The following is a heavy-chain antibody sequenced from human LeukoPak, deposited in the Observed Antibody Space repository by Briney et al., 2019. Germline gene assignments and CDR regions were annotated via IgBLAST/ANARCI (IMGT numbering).Heavy chain of an antibody. J-gene: IGHJ4*02. Sequence: ASVKVSCKASGYTFTGYYMHWVRQAPGQGLDWMGRINPNSGGTNYAQKFQGRVTMTRDTSINTAYMDLSRLRSDDTAVYYCARGRNSVYYFNVVAPSYFDYWGQGTLVTVSS. CDR3: ARGRNSVYYFNVVAPSYFDY. D-gene: IGHD3-22*01. V-gene: IGHV1-2*06. CDR1: GYTFTGYY. CDR2: INPNSGGT.